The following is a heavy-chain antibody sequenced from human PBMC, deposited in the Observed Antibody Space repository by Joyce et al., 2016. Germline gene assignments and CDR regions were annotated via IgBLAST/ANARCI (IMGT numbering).Heavy chain of an antibody. J-gene: IGHJ4*02. CDR3: GSVFEY. V-gene: IGHV3-74*03. CDR1: GLPFTNYW. CDR2: VDSDGSGT. Sequence: EVQLVESGGGLLQPGGSLRLVCAASGLPFTNYWMHWVRQTPGKGLVWVACVDSDGSGTMYADSVKGRFTLSRDNAKNMVYLQMNSLRIEDTAVYYCGSVFEYWGRGALVTVSS.